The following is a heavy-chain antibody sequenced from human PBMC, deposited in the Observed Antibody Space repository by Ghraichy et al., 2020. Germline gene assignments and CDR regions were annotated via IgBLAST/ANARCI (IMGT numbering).Heavy chain of an antibody. V-gene: IGHV3-23*01. Sequence: GGSLRLSCAASGFTFSSYAMSWVRQAPGKGLEWVSAISGSGGSTYYADSVKGRFTISRDNSKNTLYLQMNSLRAEDTAVYYCAKGPPLRFLEWSFPLNFDYWGQGTLVTVSS. CDR3: AKGPPLRFLEWSFPLNFDY. J-gene: IGHJ4*02. CDR2: ISGSGGST. CDR1: GFTFSSYA. D-gene: IGHD3-3*01.